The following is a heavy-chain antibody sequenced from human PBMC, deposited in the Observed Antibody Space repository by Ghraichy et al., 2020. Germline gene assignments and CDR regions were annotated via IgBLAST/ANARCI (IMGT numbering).Heavy chain of an antibody. J-gene: IGHJ4*02. D-gene: IGHD6-13*01. CDR1: GGSISSYY. Sequence: SETLSLTCTVSGGSISSYYWSWIRQPPGKGLEWIGYVYYSGSTNYNPSVKSRVTISLDTSKKQFSLKLSSVTAADTAVYYCARLTGTAPGHFDYWGQGTLVTVSS. CDR2: VYYSGST. V-gene: IGHV4-59*01. CDR3: ARLTGTAPGHFDY.